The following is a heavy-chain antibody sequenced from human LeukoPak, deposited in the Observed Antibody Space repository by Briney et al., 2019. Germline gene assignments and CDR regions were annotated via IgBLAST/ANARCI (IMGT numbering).Heavy chain of an antibody. CDR1: GGSFSGYY. CDR2: ISYSGST. V-gene: IGHV4-59*01. Sequence: PSETLSLTCAVYGGSFSGYYWSWIRQPPGKGLDWIGYISYSGSTNYNPSLKSRVTISVDTSKNQFSLTLSSVTSADTAVYYCARARAYGSNTPRAFDYWGQGTLVTVSS. CDR3: ARARAYGSNTPRAFDY. D-gene: IGHD4-23*01. J-gene: IGHJ4*02.